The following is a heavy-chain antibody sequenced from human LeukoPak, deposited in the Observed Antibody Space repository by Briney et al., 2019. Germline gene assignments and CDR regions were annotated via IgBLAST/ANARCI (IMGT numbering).Heavy chain of an antibody. Sequence: PGGSLRLSCAASAFTFSSYGMGWVRQAPGKGLDWVSSISGSGAGTYYADSVKGRFTISRDNSKNTLYVQMKSLGAEDTALYYCAKDDEKDSSSWYYWGQGTLVTVSS. CDR3: AKDDEKDSSSWYY. J-gene: IGHJ4*02. CDR2: ISGSGAGT. CDR1: AFTFSSYG. V-gene: IGHV3-23*01. D-gene: IGHD6-13*01.